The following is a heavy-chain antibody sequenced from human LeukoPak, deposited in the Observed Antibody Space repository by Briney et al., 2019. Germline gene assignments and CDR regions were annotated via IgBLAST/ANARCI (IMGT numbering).Heavy chain of an antibody. V-gene: IGHV1-2*02. Sequence: ASVKVSCKASGYTFTGYYMHWVRQAPGQGLEWMGWINPNSGGTNYAQKFQGRVTMTRDTSISTAYMELSRLRSDDTAAYYCARDISPDYSNYAHWYFDLWGRGTLVTVSS. CDR1: GYTFTGYY. CDR3: ARDISPDYSNYAHWYFDL. D-gene: IGHD4-11*01. J-gene: IGHJ2*01. CDR2: INPNSGGT.